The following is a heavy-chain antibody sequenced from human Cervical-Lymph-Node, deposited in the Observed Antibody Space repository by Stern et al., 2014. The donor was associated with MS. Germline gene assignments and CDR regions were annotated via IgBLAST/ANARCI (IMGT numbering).Heavy chain of an antibody. CDR1: GYAFTIYA. CDR3: ARGISHGRAFDF. Sequence: EQLVESGSELKKPGASVKVSCKTSGYAFTIYAMNWVRQAPGQGLEWMGWINTNTGKPAYAQGFTGRFVFSLDTSVSTAYLQINNLKAEDSAVYYCARGISHGRAFDFWGQGTMVTVSS. CDR2: INTNTGKP. V-gene: IGHV7-4-1*02. J-gene: IGHJ3*01. D-gene: IGHD1-14*01.